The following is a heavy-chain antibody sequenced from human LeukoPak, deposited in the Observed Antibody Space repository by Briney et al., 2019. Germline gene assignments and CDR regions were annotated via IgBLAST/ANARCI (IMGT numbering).Heavy chain of an antibody. J-gene: IGHJ4*02. CDR2: ISGSGGST. CDR3: AKDQDFWSGDFDY. V-gene: IGHV3-23*01. CDR1: GFTFSGYS. D-gene: IGHD3-3*01. Sequence: GGSLRLSCAASGFTFSGYSMNWVRQAPGKGLEWVSAISGSGGSTYYADSVKGRFTISRDNSKNTLYLQMNSLRAEDTAVYYCAKDQDFWSGDFDYWGQGTLVTVSS.